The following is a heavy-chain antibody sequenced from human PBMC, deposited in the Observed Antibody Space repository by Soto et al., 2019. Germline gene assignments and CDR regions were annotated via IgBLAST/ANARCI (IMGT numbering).Heavy chain of an antibody. Sequence: QVQLVQSGAEVKKPGASVKVSCKASGYTFTSYGISWVRQAPGQGLEWMGGISAYNGNTNYAQKLQGRVTMTTDTSTSTAYMELRSLRSDDTAVYYCARVGILTGYPSKPIYGMDVWGQGTTVTVSS. CDR3: ARVGILTGYPSKPIYGMDV. CDR2: ISAYNGNT. V-gene: IGHV1-18*04. D-gene: IGHD3-9*01. J-gene: IGHJ6*02. CDR1: GYTFTSYG.